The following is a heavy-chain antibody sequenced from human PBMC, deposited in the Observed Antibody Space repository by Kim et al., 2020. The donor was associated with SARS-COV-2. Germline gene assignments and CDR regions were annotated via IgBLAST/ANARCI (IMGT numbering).Heavy chain of an antibody. CDR2: INHSGST. Sequence: SETLSLTCAVYGGSFSGYYWSWIRQPPGKGLEWIGEINHSGSTNYNPSLKSRVTISVDTSKNQFSLKLSSVTAADTAEYYCASRNYYDSSDHDYWGQGTLVTVSS. CDR1: GGSFSGYY. D-gene: IGHD3-22*01. CDR3: ASRNYYDSSDHDY. V-gene: IGHV4-34*01. J-gene: IGHJ4*02.